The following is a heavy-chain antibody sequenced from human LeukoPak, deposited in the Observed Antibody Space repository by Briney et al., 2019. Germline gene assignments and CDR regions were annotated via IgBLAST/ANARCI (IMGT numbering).Heavy chain of an antibody. CDR3: ATSRYCYGGSCSDHYFFGVDV. D-gene: IGHD2-15*01. V-gene: IGHV3-11*06. CDR1: GFTLSDYY. J-gene: IGHJ6*02. CDR2: ISSNNNYA. Sequence: GGSLRLSCAASGFTLSDYYMRWIRQAPGRGLEWVSDISSNNNYANYADSVKGRFTISRDNVKNSLYLQMNSLRAEDTAVYYCATSRYCYGGSCSDHYFFGVDVWGQGTTVTVSS.